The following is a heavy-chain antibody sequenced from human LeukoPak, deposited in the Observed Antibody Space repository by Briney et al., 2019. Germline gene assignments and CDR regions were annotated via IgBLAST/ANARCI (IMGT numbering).Heavy chain of an antibody. CDR3: AKAPSRYSNSCFDY. V-gene: IGHV3-21*04. Sequence: GGSLRLSCAASGFTFSSYSMNWVRQAPGKGLEWVSSISSSSSYIYYADSVKGRFTISRDNAKNSLYLQMNSLRAEDTALYYCAKAPSRYSNSCFDYWGQGTLVTVSS. J-gene: IGHJ4*02. CDR2: ISSSSSYI. CDR1: GFTFSSYS. D-gene: IGHD6-13*01.